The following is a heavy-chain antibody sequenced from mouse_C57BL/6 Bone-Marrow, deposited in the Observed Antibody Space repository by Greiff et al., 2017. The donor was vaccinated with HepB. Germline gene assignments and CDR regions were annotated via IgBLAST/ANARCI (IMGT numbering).Heavy chain of an antibody. D-gene: IGHD1-1*01. CDR1: GYTFTSYW. J-gene: IGHJ4*01. V-gene: IGHV1-64*01. CDR2: IHPNSGST. CDR3: ASITTVVALDYYAMDY. Sequence: QVQLQQPGAELVKPGASVKLSCKASGYTFTSYWMHWVKQRPGQGLEWIGMIHPNSGSTNYNEKFKSKATLTVDKSSSTAYMQLSSLTSEDSAVYYCASITTVVALDYYAMDYWGQGTAVTVSS.